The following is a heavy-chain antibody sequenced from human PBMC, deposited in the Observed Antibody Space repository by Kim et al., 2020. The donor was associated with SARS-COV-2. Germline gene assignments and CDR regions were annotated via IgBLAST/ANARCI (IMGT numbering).Heavy chain of an antibody. Sequence: GESLKISCKGSGYSFSSYWIAWVRQTPGKGLEWMGIIYSGGSDTRYSPSFQGQVTISIDKSISTAYLQWSSLKASDTAMYYCARQIESGLQVRWDYFHYGMDVWGQGTTVTVSS. V-gene: IGHV5-51*01. CDR3: ARQIESGLQVRWDYFHYGMDV. CDR2: IYSGGSDT. CDR1: GYSFSSYW. J-gene: IGHJ6*02. D-gene: IGHD3-10*01.